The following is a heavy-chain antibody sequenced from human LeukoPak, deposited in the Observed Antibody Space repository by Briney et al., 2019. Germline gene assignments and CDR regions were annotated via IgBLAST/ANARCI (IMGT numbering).Heavy chain of an antibody. J-gene: IGHJ4*02. Sequence: GGSRRLSCAASGFTFSSYAMSWVRQAPGKGLEWVSSISGSGDNTYYADSVKGRFTISRDDAKNTLFLQMNSLRAEDTALYYCAKDGFTMIRGVVDYWGQGTLVTVSS. CDR1: GFTFSSYA. CDR3: AKDGFTMIRGVVDY. D-gene: IGHD3-10*01. CDR2: ISGSGDNT. V-gene: IGHV3-23*01.